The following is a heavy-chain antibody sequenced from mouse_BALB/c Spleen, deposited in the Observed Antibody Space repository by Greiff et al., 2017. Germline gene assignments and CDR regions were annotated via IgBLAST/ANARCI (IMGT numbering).Heavy chain of an antibody. J-gene: IGHJ3*01. V-gene: IGHV5-6-3*01. CDR1: GFTFSSFG. Sequence: DVKLVESGGGLVQPGGSRKLSCAASGFTFSSFGMSWVRQTPDKRLELVATINSNGGSTYYPDSVKGRFTISRDNAKNTLYLQMSSLKSEDTAMYYCARDRYDGYFPLAYWGQGTLVTVSA. D-gene: IGHD2-3*01. CDR3: ARDRYDGYFPLAY. CDR2: INSNGGST.